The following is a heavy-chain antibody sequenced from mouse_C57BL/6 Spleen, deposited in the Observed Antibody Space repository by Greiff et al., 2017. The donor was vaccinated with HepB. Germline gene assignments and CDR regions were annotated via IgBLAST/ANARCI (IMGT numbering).Heavy chain of an antibody. D-gene: IGHD2-5*01. J-gene: IGHJ4*01. V-gene: IGHV1-5*01. Sequence: EVQLQESGTVLARPGASVKMSCKTSGYTFTSYWMHWVKQRPGQGLEWIGAIYPGNSDTSYNQKFKGKAKLTAVTSASTAYMELSSLTNEDSAVYYCTREGAYYSNYDYAMDYWGQGTSVTVSS. CDR3: TREGAYYSNYDYAMDY. CDR2: IYPGNSDT. CDR1: GYTFTSYW.